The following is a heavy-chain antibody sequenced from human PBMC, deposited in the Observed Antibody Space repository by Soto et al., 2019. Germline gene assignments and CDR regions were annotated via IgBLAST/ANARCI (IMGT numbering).Heavy chain of an antibody. Sequence: SETLSLTCAVYGGSFSVYYWSLIRQPPGKGLEWIGEINHSGSTIYNPSLKSRVTISVDTSKNQFSLKLTSVTAADTAVYYCARVRYCSGGRCYNYFDYSGQGTLFTVSS. CDR3: ARVRYCSGGRCYNYFDY. V-gene: IGHV4-34*01. CDR2: INHSGST. CDR1: GGSFSVYY. J-gene: IGHJ4*02. D-gene: IGHD2-15*01.